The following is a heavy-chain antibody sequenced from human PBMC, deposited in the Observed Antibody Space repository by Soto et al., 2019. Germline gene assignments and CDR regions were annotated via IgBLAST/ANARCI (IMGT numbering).Heavy chain of an antibody. CDR2: ISSTSNNM. D-gene: IGHD1-1*01. CDR3: ARDLASATGTFDY. V-gene: IGHV3-21*01. CDR1: GFTFSGYS. Sequence: GGSLRLSCAGSGFTFSGYSMNWVRQAPGKGLEWVSSISSTSNNMYYADSVKGRFTMSRDNAKNSLYLQMNSLRVDDTAVYYCARDLASATGTFDYWGQGTLVTVAS. J-gene: IGHJ4*02.